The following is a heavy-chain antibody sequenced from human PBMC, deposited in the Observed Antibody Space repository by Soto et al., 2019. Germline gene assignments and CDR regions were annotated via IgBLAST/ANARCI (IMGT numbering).Heavy chain of an antibody. CDR2: IYYSGST. CDR1: GGSISSYY. CDR3: VSGDGCPGLIDY. V-gene: IGHV4-59*08. J-gene: IGHJ4*02. Sequence: SETLSLTCTVSGGSISSYYWSWIRQPPGKGLEWIGYIYYSGSTNYNPSLKSRVTISVDTSKNQFSLKLSSVTAADTAVYYCVSGDGCPGLIDYWGQGTLVTVSS. D-gene: IGHD6-19*01.